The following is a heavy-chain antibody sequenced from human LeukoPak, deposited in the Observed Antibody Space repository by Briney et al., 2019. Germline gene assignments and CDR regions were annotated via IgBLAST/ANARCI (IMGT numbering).Heavy chain of an antibody. CDR1: AFTLSSYA. CDR3: AKEKHYYDSSGYCDY. D-gene: IGHD3-22*01. J-gene: IGHJ4*02. V-gene: IGHV3-23*01. Sequence: GGSLRLSCAASAFTLSSYAMSWVRQAPGKGLEWVSAISGSGGSTYYADSVKGRFTISRDNSKNTLYLQMNSLRAEDTAVYYCAKEKHYYDSSGYCDYWGQGTLVTVSS. CDR2: ISGSGGST.